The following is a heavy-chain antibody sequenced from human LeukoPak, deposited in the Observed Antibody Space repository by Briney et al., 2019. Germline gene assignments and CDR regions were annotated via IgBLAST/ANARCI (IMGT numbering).Heavy chain of an antibody. Sequence: GGSLRLSCAASGFTFSSYAMHWVRQAPGKGLEYVSAISSNGGSTYYANSVKGRFTISRDNSKNTLYLQMNSLRAEDTAVYYCGGEGGSLYGGGGDFDYWGQGTLVTVSS. D-gene: IGHD1-26*01. CDR2: ISSNGGST. CDR3: GGEGGSLYGGGGDFDY. V-gene: IGHV3-64*01. CDR1: GFTFSSYA. J-gene: IGHJ4*02.